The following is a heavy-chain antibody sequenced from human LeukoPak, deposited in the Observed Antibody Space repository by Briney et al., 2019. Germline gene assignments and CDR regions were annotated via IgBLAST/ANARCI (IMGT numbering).Heavy chain of an antibody. CDR3: ARAEITMVRGASYLFDY. CDR2: IYYSGST. D-gene: IGHD3-10*01. V-gene: IGHV4-31*03. CDR1: GGSISSGGYY. Sequence: SQTLSLTCTVSGGSISSGGYYWSWLRQHPGKGLEWIGYIYYSGSTYYNPSLKSRVTISVDTSKNQFSLKLSSVTAADTAVYYCARAEITMVRGASYLFDYWGQGTLVTVSS. J-gene: IGHJ4*02.